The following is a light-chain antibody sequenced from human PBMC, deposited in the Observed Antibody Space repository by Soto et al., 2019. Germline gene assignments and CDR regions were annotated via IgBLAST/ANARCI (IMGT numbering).Light chain of an antibody. CDR3: QQYGRSPT. CDR2: GAS. J-gene: IGKJ1*01. V-gene: IGKV3-15*01. Sequence: DIVMTQSPATLSVAPGERVTFSCRASQGVSRKLAWYQHKPGQAPRLLISGASTGATGIPARFSGSGSGTEFTLTISRLEPEDFAVYFCQQYGRSPTFGQGTKVDIK. CDR1: QGVSRK.